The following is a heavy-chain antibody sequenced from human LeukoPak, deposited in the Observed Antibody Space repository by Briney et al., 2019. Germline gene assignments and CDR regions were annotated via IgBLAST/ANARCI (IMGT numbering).Heavy chain of an antibody. V-gene: IGHV3-23*01. CDR3: ASRDPCSGATCFGLAY. CDR1: GFTFSSYA. D-gene: IGHD2-15*01. Sequence: GGSLRLSCAASGFTFSSYAMSWVRQAPGKGLEWVSAITGGGEGTDYADSVKGRFTISRDNSRNTVYLQMNSLRGEDTAIYYCASRDPCSGATCFGLAYWGQGTLVTVSS. J-gene: IGHJ4*02. CDR2: ITGGGEGT.